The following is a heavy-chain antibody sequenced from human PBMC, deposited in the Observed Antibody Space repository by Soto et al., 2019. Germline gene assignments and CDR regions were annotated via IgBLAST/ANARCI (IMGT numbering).Heavy chain of an antibody. CDR2: FYYSGTI. V-gene: IGHV4-39*01. CDR3: ARASGSYSPFAH. J-gene: IGHJ4*02. Sequence: QLLLQESGPGLVKPSETLSLTCTVSGGSITDSSYYWGWIRQHPGKGLEWIGSFYYSGTIFYNPSVKSRISISVDTSNIQFFLKVRSVTAADTALCYCARASGSYSPFAHWGQGTLATVSS. CDR1: GGSITDSSYY. D-gene: IGHD1-26*01.